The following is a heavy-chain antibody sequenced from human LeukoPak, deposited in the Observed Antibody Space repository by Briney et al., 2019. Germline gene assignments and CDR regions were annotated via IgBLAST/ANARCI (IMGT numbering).Heavy chain of an antibody. CDR2: IYHSGST. J-gene: IGHJ6*04. D-gene: IGHD3-3*01. CDR3: ATHPYDFWSGYSGV. CDR1: GGSISSGGYY. V-gene: IGHV4-30-2*01. Sequence: SQTLSLTCTVSGGSISSGGYYWSWIRQPPGKGLEWIGYIYHSGSTYYNPSLKSRVTISVDRSKNQFSLKLSSVAAADTAVYYCATHPYDFWSGYSGVWGKGTTVTVSS.